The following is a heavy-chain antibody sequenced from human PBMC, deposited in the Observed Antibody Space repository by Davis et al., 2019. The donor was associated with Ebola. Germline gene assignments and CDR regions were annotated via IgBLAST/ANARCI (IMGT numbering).Heavy chain of an antibody. V-gene: IGHV3-33*01. CDR1: GFTFSSYG. CDR3: ARGANSSGWYRGY. CDR2: IWYDGSNK. Sequence: PGGSLRLSCAASGFTFSSYGMHWVRQAPGKGLEWVAVIWYDGSNKYYADSVKGRFTISRDNSKNTLYLQMNSLRAEDTAVYYCARGANSSGWYRGYWGQGTLVTVSS. D-gene: IGHD6-19*01. J-gene: IGHJ4*02.